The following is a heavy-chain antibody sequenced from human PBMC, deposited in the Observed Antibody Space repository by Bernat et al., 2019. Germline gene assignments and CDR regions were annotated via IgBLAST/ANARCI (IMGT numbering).Heavy chain of an antibody. CDR2: INQDGSQE. V-gene: IGHV3-7*03. J-gene: IGHJ6*03. Sequence: VQLAESGGGLVQPGGSLRLSCAASGFTFSSYWMMWVRQAPGKGLEWVANINQDGSQEYYVDSVKGRFTISKDNAKDSLYLQMNNLRAGDTAIYYCARGTSTSAPYMDVWGKGTTVTVSS. CDR3: ARGTSTSAPYMDV. CDR1: GFTFSSYW.